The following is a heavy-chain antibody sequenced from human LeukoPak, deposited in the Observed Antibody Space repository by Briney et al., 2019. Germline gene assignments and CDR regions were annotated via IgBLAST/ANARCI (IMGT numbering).Heavy chain of an antibody. V-gene: IGHV3-66*01. D-gene: IGHD5-18*01. J-gene: IGHJ4*02. CDR3: ARDRDTAVVDYFDY. CDR2: IYSGGST. CDR1: GFTVSSNY. Sequence: PGGSLRLSCAASGFTVSSNYMSWVRQAPGKGLEWVSVIYSGGSTYYADSVKGRFTISRDNSKNTLYLQMNSLRVEDTAVYYCARDRDTAVVDYFDYWGQGTLVTVSS.